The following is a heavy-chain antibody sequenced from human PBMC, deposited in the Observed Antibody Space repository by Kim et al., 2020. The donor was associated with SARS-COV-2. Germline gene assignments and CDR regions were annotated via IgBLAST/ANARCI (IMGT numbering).Heavy chain of an antibody. CDR3: AKDHGWLQLRSSYFDL. CDR2: ISYDGSNK. D-gene: IGHD5-12*01. Sequence: GGSLRLSCAASGFTFSSYGMHWVRQAPGKGLEWVAVISYDGSNKYYADSVKGRFTISRDNSKNTLYLQMNSLRAEDTAVYYCAKDHGWLQLRSSYFDLWGRGTLVTVSS. V-gene: IGHV3-30*18. CDR1: GFTFSSYG. J-gene: IGHJ2*01.